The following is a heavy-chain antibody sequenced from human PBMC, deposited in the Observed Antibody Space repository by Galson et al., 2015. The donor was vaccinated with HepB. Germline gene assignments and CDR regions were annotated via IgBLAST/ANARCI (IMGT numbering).Heavy chain of an antibody. V-gene: IGHV3-21*01. Sequence: SLRLSCAAYGFTFSSYNMNWVRQAPGKGLEWVSTISTSSSYINYADSVRGRFTISRDNAKNSLYLQMNSLRAEDTAVYYCAREWRRGGYYFDYWGQGTLVTVSS. D-gene: IGHD3-10*01. CDR1: GFTFSSYN. CDR3: AREWRRGGYYFDY. J-gene: IGHJ4*02. CDR2: ISTSSSYI.